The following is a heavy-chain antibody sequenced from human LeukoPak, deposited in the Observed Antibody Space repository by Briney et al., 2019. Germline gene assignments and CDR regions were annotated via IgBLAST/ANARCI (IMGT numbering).Heavy chain of an antibody. CDR1: GYTLTELS. J-gene: IGHJ4*02. V-gene: IGHV1-24*01. D-gene: IGHD2-2*01. Sequence: ASVKVSCKVSGYTLTELSMHWVRQAPGKGLEWMGGFDPEDGETIYAQKFQGRVTVTEDTSTDTAYMELSSLRSEDTAVYYCAARLSTSSTSSYPFDYWGQGTLVTVSS. CDR2: FDPEDGET. CDR3: AARLSTSSTSSYPFDY.